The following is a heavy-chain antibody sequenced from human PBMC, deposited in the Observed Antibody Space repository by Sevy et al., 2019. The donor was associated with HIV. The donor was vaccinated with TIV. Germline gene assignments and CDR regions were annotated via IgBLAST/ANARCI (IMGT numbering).Heavy chain of an antibody. J-gene: IGHJ5*02. D-gene: IGHD4-4*01. CDR3: AREWSGQNSNYDNWFDP. CDR1: GDSVSSNSAA. Sequence: KQSQTFSLTCAISGDSVSSNSAAWNWIRQSPSRGLEWLGRTYYRSKWSNDYAVSVKSRITINPDTSKNQFSLQLKSVTPEDTAMYYCAREWSGQNSNYDNWFDPWGQGTLVTISS. V-gene: IGHV6-1*01. CDR2: TYYRSKWSN.